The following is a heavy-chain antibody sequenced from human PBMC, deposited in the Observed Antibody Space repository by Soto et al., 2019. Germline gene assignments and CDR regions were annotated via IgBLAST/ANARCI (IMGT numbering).Heavy chain of an antibody. CDR3: ARQGGYCSSTNCYGYYAMDV. Sequence: GASVKVSCKASGYTFTSYDINWVRQATGQGLEWMGWMNPNSGNTGYAQKFQGRVTMTRNTSISTAYMELSSLRSEDTALYYCARQGGYCSSTNCYGYYAMDVWGQGTTVTVSS. CDR2: MNPNSGNT. CDR1: GYTFTSYD. V-gene: IGHV1-8*01. D-gene: IGHD2-2*01. J-gene: IGHJ6*02.